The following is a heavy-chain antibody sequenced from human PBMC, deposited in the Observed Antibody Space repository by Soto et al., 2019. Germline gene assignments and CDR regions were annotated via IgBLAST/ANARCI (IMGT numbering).Heavy chain of an antibody. D-gene: IGHD5-12*01. V-gene: IGHV1-46*01. Sequence: QVQLVQSGAEVKKPGASVKVSCKASGYTFTSYYMHWVRQDPGQGLEWMGIINPSGGSTSYAQKFQGRVTMTRDTSTSTVYMELSCLRSEDTAVYYCAREARDGYNRWWFDPWGQGTLVTVSS. CDR1: GYTFTSYY. CDR3: AREARDGYNRWWFDP. J-gene: IGHJ5*02. CDR2: INPSGGST.